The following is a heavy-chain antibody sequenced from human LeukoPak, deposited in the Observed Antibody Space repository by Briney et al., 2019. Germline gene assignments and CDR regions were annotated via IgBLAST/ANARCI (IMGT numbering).Heavy chain of an antibody. CDR1: GFPFSSYA. J-gene: IGHJ4*02. D-gene: IGHD6-19*01. CDR3: AKDYRGWPTFDY. V-gene: IGHV3-23*01. Sequence: GGSLRLSCAASGFPFSSYAMSLVRQLGAKGLKLGSAISGSGGSTYDADSVKGRFTISRDNCKHTLYLQLTRLRAEDTAVYYCAKDYRGWPTFDYWGQGTLVTVSS. CDR2: ISGSGGST.